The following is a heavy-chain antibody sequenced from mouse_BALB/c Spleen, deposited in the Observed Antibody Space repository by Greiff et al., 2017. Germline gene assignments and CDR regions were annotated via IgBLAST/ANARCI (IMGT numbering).Heavy chain of an antibody. D-gene: IGHD2-10*01. CDR3: ARKGAYYGNYAPLDY. Sequence: VKLQESGAELVRPGTSVKISCKASGYTFTNYWLGWVKQRPGHGLEWIGDIYPGGGYTNYNEKFKGKATLTADTSSSTAYMQLSSLTSEDSAVYFCARKGAYYGNYAPLDYWGQGTTLTVSS. CDR2: IYPGGGYT. V-gene: IGHV1-63*02. CDR1: GYTFTNYW. J-gene: IGHJ2*01.